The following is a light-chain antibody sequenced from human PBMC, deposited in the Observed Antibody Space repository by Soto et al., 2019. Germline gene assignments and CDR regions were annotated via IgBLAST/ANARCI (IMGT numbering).Light chain of an antibody. V-gene: IGLV2-14*01. Sequence: QSALTQPASVSGSPGQSITISCTGTSSDVGGYNYVSWYQQHPGKAPKLMIYDVSNRPSGVSNRFSGSKSGNTASLTIYGLQGGDEADYYFSSYTSSSTVVFGGGTKLTVL. CDR2: DVS. J-gene: IGLJ2*01. CDR3: SSYTSSSTVV. CDR1: SSDVGGYNY.